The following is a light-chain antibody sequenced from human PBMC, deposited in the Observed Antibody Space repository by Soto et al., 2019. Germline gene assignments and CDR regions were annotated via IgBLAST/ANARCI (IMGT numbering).Light chain of an antibody. J-gene: IGLJ2*01. CDR1: SSDIGSYNR. CDR2: KVS. V-gene: IGLV2-18*02. CDR3: SSYTSSITVL. Sequence: QSALTQPPSVSGSPGQSVTISCTGTSSDIGSYNRVSWYQQPPGTAPKLMIYKVSNRPSGVPDRFSGSKSGNTASLTISGLHPDDEADYYCSSYTSSITVLFGGGTKLTVL.